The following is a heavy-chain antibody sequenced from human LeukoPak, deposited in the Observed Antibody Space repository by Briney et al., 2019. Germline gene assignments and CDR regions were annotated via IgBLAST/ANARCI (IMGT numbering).Heavy chain of an antibody. CDR1: GFTFSSYG. D-gene: IGHD4-23*01. V-gene: IGHV3-33*06. CDR3: AKSYGGNSAFDY. CDR2: IWYDGSNK. J-gene: IGHJ4*02. Sequence: GRSLRLSCAASGFTFSSYGMHWVRQAPGKGLEWVAVIWYDGSNKYYADSVKGRFTISRDNSRNTLYLQMNSLRAEDTAIYYCAKSYGGNSAFDYWGQGTLVTVSS.